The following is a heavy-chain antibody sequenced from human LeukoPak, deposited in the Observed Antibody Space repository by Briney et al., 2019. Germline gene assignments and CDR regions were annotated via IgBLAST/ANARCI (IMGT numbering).Heavy chain of an antibody. CDR1: GGSISSGGYS. CDR2: IYHSGNT. D-gene: IGHD1-26*01. J-gene: IGHJ6*02. Sequence: SETLSLTCTVSGGSISSGGYSWSWIRQSPGKGLEWIGYIYHSGNTYYSPSLKSRVTISVDRSKNQFSLKLSSVTAADTAVYYCARGDVGATLDFYYFDMDVWGRGTTVTVSS. V-gene: IGHV4-30-2*06. CDR3: ARGDVGATLDFYYFDMDV.